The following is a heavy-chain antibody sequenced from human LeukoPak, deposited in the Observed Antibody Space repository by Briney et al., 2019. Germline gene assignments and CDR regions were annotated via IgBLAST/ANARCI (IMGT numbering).Heavy chain of an antibody. V-gene: IGHV4-59*11. CDR2: MHHSGKA. CDR3: ARDTHEYGSGSYYDDTFDS. D-gene: IGHD3-10*01. J-gene: IGHJ3*02. Sequence: SETLSPTCTVSGGSMIDHYWSWVRQPPGKGLEWVGYMHHSGKANSNPSLKSRVTISVDTSKNQVSLKLSSVTAADTAVYYCARDTHEYGSGSYYDDTFDSWGQGTLVTVSS. CDR1: GGSMIDHY.